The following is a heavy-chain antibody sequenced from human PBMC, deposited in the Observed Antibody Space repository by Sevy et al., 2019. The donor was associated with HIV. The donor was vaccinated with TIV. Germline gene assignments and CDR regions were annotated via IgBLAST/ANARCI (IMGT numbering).Heavy chain of an antibody. D-gene: IGHD5-18*01. V-gene: IGHV3-7*01. CDR3: VREGVGGYSYSLDC. CDR2: LKQDGSEK. J-gene: IGHJ4*02. Sequence: GGSLRLSCAASGFSFSVYWMSWVRHAPGKGLEWVATLKQDGSEKYYVDSVKGRFTISRDNAKNSLYLQMNSLRAEDTAVYYCVREGVGGYSYSLDCWGQGTLVTVSS. CDR1: GFSFSVYW.